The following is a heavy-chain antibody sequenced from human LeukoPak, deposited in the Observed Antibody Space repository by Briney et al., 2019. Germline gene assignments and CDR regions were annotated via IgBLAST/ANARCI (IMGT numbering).Heavy chain of an antibody. CDR1: GGSISGYY. D-gene: IGHD3-9*01. CDR2: IYYSGST. J-gene: IGHJ6*02. CDR3: ARGYYDILLYYYYYGMDV. V-gene: IGHV4-59*01. Sequence: PSETLSLTCTVSGGSISGYYWSWIRRPPGKGLEWIGYIYYSGSTNYNPSLKSRVTISVDTSKNQFSLKLSSVTAADTAVYYCARGYYDILLYYYYYGMDVWGQGTTVTVSS.